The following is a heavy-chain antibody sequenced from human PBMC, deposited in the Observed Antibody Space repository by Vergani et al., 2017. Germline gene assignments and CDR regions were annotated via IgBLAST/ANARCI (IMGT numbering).Heavy chain of an antibody. V-gene: IGHV4-34*01. CDR3: ARVLASVVDY. CDR2: INHSGST. D-gene: IGHD5-12*01. J-gene: IGHJ4*02. CDR1: GGSFSGYY. Sequence: QVQLQQWGAGLLKPSETLTLTCAVSGGSFSGYYWSWIRQPPGQGLEWMGEINHSGSTNYNPSLKSRVTVSVDTSKNQFSLKLSSVTAADTAVYYCARVLASVVDYWGQGTLVTVSS.